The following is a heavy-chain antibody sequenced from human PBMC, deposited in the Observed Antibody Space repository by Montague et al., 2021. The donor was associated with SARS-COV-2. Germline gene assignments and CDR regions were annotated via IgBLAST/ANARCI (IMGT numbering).Heavy chain of an antibody. Sequence: SVSGGSISSYYWSWIRQSPGKGLEWIGYIFHSGITDYNPSLKSRVTISVDMSKNQFSLQLNSVTAADSAVYYCARTEYNWNDWFDPWGQGTLVTVSS. CDR1: GGSISSYY. V-gene: IGHV4-59*13. D-gene: IGHD1-20*01. CDR3: ARTEYNWNDWFDP. CDR2: IFHSGIT. J-gene: IGHJ5*02.